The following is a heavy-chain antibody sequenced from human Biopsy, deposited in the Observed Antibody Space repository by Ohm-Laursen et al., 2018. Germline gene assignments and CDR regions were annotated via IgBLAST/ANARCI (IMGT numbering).Heavy chain of an antibody. CDR2: INSVGTI. Sequence: SLRLSCAASGLIFSDYYMSWIRQAPGKGLEWVSNINSVGTIYYADSVRGRFTISSDNAKNSLYLQMSSLRVEDTAVYYCARSVGIMAAAIDYWGQGTLVTVSS. CDR3: ARSVGIMAAAIDY. D-gene: IGHD3-16*01. V-gene: IGHV3-11*01. J-gene: IGHJ4*01. CDR1: GLIFSDYY.